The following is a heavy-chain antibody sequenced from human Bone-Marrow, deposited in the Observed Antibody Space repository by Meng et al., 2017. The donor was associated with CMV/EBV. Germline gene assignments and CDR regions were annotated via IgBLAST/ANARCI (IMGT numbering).Heavy chain of an antibody. D-gene: IGHD3-10*01. CDR3: ASSITMVRGVMRGMDV. CDR1: GGTFSSYA. CDR2: IIPIFGTA. V-gene: IGHV1-69*05. J-gene: IGHJ6*02. Sequence: SVKVSCKASGGTFSSYAISWVRQAPGQGLEWMGGIIPIFGTANYAQKFQGRVTITTDESTSTAYMELSSLRSEDTAVYYCASSITMVRGVMRGMDVWGQRTTVTVSS.